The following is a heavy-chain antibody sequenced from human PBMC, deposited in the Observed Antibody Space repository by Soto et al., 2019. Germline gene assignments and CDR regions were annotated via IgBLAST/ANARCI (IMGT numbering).Heavy chain of an antibody. CDR3: ARDWGTPGTGSAVGYYYHYGMAV. CDR1: EFTFTTYW. Sequence: EVQLVESGGGLVQPGGSLRLSCFAAEFTFTTYWMNWVRQAPGRGLEWVANIKGDGSEKDYVDSVKGRFTIARDNAKKSLYLQMNSLRGEDTAVYFCARDWGTPGTGSAVGYYYHYGMAVWGQGTTVTVSS. J-gene: IGHJ6*02. D-gene: IGHD6-19*01. V-gene: IGHV3-7*05. CDR2: IKGDGSEK.